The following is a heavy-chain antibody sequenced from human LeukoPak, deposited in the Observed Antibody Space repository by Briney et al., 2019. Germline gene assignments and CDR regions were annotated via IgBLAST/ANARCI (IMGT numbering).Heavy chain of an antibody. CDR2: INPNINGT. J-gene: IGHJ4*02. V-gene: IGHV1-2*02. CDR1: GYTFTGYY. D-gene: IGHD3-22*01. CDR3: ARDRVIVVVTPRGDFDY. Sequence: GASVKVSCKASGYTFTGYYIHWVRQAPGQGLEWMGWINPNINGTNYAQKFQGRVTMTRDTSISTAYMELSRLRSDDTAVYYCARDRVIVVVTPRGDFDYWGQGTLVTVSS.